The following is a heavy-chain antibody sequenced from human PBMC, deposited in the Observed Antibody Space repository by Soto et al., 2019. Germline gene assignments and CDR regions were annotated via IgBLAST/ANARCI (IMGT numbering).Heavy chain of an antibody. D-gene: IGHD3-22*01. J-gene: IGHJ4*02. Sequence: EVRLLESGGGLEQPGGSLRLSCTTSGFTFDNFAMSWVRQAPGRGLEWVSAISGGGGDKYYADSVKGRFIISRDNSKNTVYLQLNGLRTEDTAVYYCAKDVHYDSSGGLDYWGQGTLVTVSS. CDR3: AKDVHYDSSGGLDY. V-gene: IGHV3-23*01. CDR1: GFTFDNFA. CDR2: ISGGGGDK.